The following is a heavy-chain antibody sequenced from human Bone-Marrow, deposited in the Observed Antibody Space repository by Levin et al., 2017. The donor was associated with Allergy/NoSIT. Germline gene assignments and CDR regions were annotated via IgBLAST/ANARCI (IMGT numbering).Heavy chain of an antibody. CDR2: ICPGVDEH. Sequence: GGSLRLSCQGSGYNFSTYCIDWVRQMPGEGLEWMAIICPGVDEHRYSPSFEGQVTFSVDTSISTAYLQWSSLKASDSAIYYCAGHEAGGGMDVWSHGTTVVVSS. CDR3: AGHEAGGGMDV. J-gene: IGHJ6*02. D-gene: IGHD3-16*01. CDR1: GYNFSTYC. V-gene: IGHV5-51*01.